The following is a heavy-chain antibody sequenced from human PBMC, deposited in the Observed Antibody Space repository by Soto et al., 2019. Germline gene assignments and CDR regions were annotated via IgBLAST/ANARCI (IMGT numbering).Heavy chain of an antibody. J-gene: IGHJ4*02. CDR2: IYPGDSDT. D-gene: IGHD1-26*01. CDR1: GYRFTSYW. Sequence: ESLKVSLKGSGYRFTSYWIAWVRQMPGKGLELMGIIYPGDSDTRYSPSFQGQVTISADKSISTAYLPWSRLKASDTAMYYCERRPIVGATEYYFDYWGQGTLASVSS. CDR3: ERRPIVGATEYYFDY. V-gene: IGHV5-51*01.